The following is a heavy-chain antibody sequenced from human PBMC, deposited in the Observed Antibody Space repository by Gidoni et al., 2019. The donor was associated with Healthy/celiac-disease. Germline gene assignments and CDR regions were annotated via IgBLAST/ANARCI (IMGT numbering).Heavy chain of an antibody. Sequence: EVQLLESGGGLIQPGGSLRLSCAASGLPFRTYAMSWVRQAPGKGLEGVSSISGGGSSTYYAASVKGRFTISRDNSKNTLYLQMNSLRAEDTAVYYCAKAPLAVPGTGFDYWGQGTLVTVSS. CDR2: ISGGGSST. J-gene: IGHJ4*02. D-gene: IGHD6-19*01. V-gene: IGHV3-23*01. CDR1: GLPFRTYA. CDR3: AKAPLAVPGTGFDY.